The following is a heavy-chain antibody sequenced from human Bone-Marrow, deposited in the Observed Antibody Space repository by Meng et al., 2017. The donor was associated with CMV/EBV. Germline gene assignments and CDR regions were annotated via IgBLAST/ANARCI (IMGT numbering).Heavy chain of an antibody. J-gene: IGHJ6*02. CDR1: GGTFSSYT. CDR2: IIPILGIA. D-gene: IGHD2-2*02. Sequence: SVKVSCKASGGTFSSYTISWVRQAPGQGLEWMGRIIPILGIANYAQKFQGRVTITADKSTSTAYMELSSLRSEDTAVYYCASTADGGVVVPAAITWDFYYYYYYGMDVWGQGTTVTVSS. V-gene: IGHV1-69*02. CDR3: ASTADGGVVVPAAITWDFYYYYYYGMDV.